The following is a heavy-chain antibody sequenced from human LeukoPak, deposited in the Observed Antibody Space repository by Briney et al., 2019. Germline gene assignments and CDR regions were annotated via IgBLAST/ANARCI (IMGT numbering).Heavy chain of an antibody. CDR2: INHSGST. J-gene: IGHJ6*03. CDR1: GGSFSANY. CDR3: ARVRIVWDRGAPAPYYYMDV. D-gene: IGHD3-10*01. Sequence: SETLSLTCAVYGGSFSANYWSWIRQPPGKGLEWIGEINHSGSTNYNPSLKSRVTISVDTSKNQFSLKLSSVTAADTAVYCCARVRIVWDRGAPAPYYYMDVWGKGTTVTVSS. V-gene: IGHV4-34*01.